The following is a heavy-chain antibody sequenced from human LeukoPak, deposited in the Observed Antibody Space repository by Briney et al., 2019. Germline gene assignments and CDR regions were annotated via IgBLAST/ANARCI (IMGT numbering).Heavy chain of an antibody. Sequence: PGASLKISCQGSGCSFTSYWIGWVRQLPGKGLEWMGIIYPGDSDTRYSPSLQGQVTISADKYISTACVQWSSLMASDNAMYYCARHPLLTRGVEWLLCGYGSGSFDYWGQGTLVTVSS. J-gene: IGHJ4*02. V-gene: IGHV5-51*01. D-gene: IGHD3-10*01. CDR1: GCSFTSYW. CDR3: ARHPLLTRGVEWLLCGYGSGSFDY. CDR2: IYPGDSDT.